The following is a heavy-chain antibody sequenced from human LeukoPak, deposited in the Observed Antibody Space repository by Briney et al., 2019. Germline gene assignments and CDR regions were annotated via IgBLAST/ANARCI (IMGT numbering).Heavy chain of an antibody. Sequence: SETLSLTCAVSGGSISSSNWWSWVRQPPGKGLEWIGEIYHSGSTNYNPSLKSRVTISVDKSKNQFSLKLSSVTAADTAVYYCARDSYCSSTSCYGGGYNWFDPWGQGTLVTVSS. CDR1: GGSISSSNW. V-gene: IGHV4-4*02. D-gene: IGHD2-2*01. CDR2: IYHSGST. J-gene: IGHJ5*02. CDR3: ARDSYCSSTSCYGGGYNWFDP.